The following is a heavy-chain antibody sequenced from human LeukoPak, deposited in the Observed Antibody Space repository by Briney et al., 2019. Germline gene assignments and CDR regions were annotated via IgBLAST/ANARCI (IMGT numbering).Heavy chain of an antibody. CDR3: ARDLRDSSGYSNYGMDV. V-gene: IGHV4-4*07. D-gene: IGHD3-22*01. CDR2: IYTSGST. Sequence: SETLSLTCTVSGGSISSYYWSWIRQPAGKGLEWIGRIYTSGSTNYNPSLKSRVTMSVDTSKNQFSLKLSSVTAADTAVYYCARDLRDSSGYSNYGMDVWGQGTTVTVSS. J-gene: IGHJ6*02. CDR1: GGSISSYY.